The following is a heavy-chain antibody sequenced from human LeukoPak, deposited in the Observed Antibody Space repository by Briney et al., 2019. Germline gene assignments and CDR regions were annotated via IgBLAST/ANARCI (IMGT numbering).Heavy chain of an antibody. J-gene: IGHJ4*02. D-gene: IGHD2-21*02. CDR1: GGSISSGGYS. V-gene: IGHV4-30-2*01. CDR2: IYHSGST. CDR3: ARAAVTSIDY. Sequence: KTSETLSLTCAVSGGSISSGGYSWSWIRQPPGKVLEWIGYIYHSGSTYYNPSLKSRVTISVDRSKNQFSPKLSSVTAADTAVYYCARAAVTSIDYWGQGTLVTVSS.